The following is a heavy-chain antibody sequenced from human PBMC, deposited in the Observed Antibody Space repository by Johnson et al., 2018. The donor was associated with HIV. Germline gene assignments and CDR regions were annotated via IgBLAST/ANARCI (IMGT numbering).Heavy chain of an antibody. D-gene: IGHD1-26*01. CDR2: ISWNSGSI. CDR3: ARDGGSTRGDAFDI. CDR1: GFTVSSNY. J-gene: IGHJ3*02. V-gene: IGHV3-9*01. Sequence: VQLVESGGGVVQPGRSLRLSCAASGFTVSSNYMSWVRQAPGKGLEWVSGISWNSGSIGYADSVKGRFTISRDNAKNSLYLQMNSLRTEDTALYYCARDGGSTRGDAFDIWGQGT.